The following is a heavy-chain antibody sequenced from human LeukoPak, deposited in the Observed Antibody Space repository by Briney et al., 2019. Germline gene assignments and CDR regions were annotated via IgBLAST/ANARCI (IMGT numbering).Heavy chain of an antibody. CDR3: ARSGGYYFYMDV. Sequence: GASVKVSCKASGYTFASYGISWVRQAPGQGPEWMGWISAYNGNTNYAQKLQGRVTMTTDTSTSTAYMELRNLKSDDTAVYYCARSGGYYFYMDVWGKGTTVTVSS. J-gene: IGHJ6*03. CDR2: ISAYNGNT. V-gene: IGHV1-18*01. D-gene: IGHD1-26*01. CDR1: GYTFASYG.